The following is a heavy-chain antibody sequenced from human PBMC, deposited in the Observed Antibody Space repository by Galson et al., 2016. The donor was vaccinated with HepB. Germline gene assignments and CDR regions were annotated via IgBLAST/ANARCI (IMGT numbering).Heavy chain of an antibody. CDR3: ARVRCSTFRCQNWFDP. Sequence: CAISGDSVSSNSAAWTWIRRSPLRGLEWLGRTYYRSKWYNGYAVSVNSRISIHPDTSKNQFSLQLNSVTPEDTAVYYCARVRCSTFRCQNWFDPWGQGTLVTVSS. CDR1: GDSVSSNSAA. V-gene: IGHV6-1*01. J-gene: IGHJ5*02. D-gene: IGHD2/OR15-2a*01. CDR2: TYYRSKWYN.